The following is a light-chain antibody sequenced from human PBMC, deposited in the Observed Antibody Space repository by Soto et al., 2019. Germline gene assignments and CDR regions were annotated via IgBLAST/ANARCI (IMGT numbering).Light chain of an antibody. J-gene: IGKJ5*01. CDR2: GAS. V-gene: IGKV3-15*01. CDR3: QPYTTRPL. Sequence: EIALRQSAGTRALSRGGRVTRGCRTSHSVNSHVAWYQQKPAQAPRLLLYGASTRATGIPVRFIGSGFGTEFTLPIGSMTSEDFAVYYCQPYTTRPLFSQGTRLEIK. CDR1: HSVNSH.